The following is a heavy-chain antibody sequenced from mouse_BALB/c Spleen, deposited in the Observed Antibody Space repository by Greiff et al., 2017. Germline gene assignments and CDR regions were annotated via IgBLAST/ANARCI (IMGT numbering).Heavy chain of an antibody. CDR3: TMYGNYDWFAY. CDR2: IYPGNSDT. J-gene: IGHJ3*01. Sequence: EVQLQQSGTVLARPGASVKMSCEASGYSFTSYWMHWVKQRPGQGLEWIGAIYPGNSDTSYNQKFKGKAKLTAVTSASTAYMELSSLTNEDSAVYYCTMYGNYDWFAYWGQGTLVTVSA. D-gene: IGHD2-10*02. CDR1: GYSFTSYW. V-gene: IGHV1-5*01.